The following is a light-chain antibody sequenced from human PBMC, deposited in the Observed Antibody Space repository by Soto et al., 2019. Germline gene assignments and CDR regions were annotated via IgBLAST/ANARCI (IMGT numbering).Light chain of an antibody. CDR1: QSVSSF. V-gene: IGKV3-11*01. Sequence: EIVLTQSPATLSLSPVERATLSCRASQSVSSFLAWYQQKSGQTPRLLIYDASNRATGIPARFSGSGSGTDFTLTISSLEPEDFAVYYCQHRSNWLGTFGPGTKVDIK. CDR3: QHRSNWLGT. CDR2: DAS. J-gene: IGKJ3*01.